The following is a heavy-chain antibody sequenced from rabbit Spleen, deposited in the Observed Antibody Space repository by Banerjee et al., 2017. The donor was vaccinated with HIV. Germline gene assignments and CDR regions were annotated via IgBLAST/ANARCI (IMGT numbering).Heavy chain of an antibody. CDR3: ARATNSDNFPFNL. Sequence: QEQLEESGGGLVKPGGTLTLTCKASGIDFTNYYNMYWVRQAPGKGLELIAWIATRDGSTWYASWVNGRFTISKTSSTTVALQMTSLTAADTATYFCARATNSDNFPFNLWGQGTLVTVS. V-gene: IGHV1S43*01. D-gene: IGHD1-1*01. J-gene: IGHJ4*01. CDR2: IATRDGST. CDR1: GIDFTNYYN.